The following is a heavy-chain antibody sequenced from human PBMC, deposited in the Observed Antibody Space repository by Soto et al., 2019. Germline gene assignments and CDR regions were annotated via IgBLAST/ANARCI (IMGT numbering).Heavy chain of an antibody. V-gene: IGHV4-59*01. CDR2: IYYSGST. J-gene: IGHJ4*02. CDR3: ARVNGCGLSDS. D-gene: IGHD6-19*01. Sequence: SETLSLTCTVSGGSISSYYWGWMRQPPGKGLEWIGHIYYSGSTNYNPSLTSRVTISLDTSKSQFSLRLNSVTAADTAVYYCARVNGCGLSDSWGQGTLVTVSS. CDR1: GGSISSYY.